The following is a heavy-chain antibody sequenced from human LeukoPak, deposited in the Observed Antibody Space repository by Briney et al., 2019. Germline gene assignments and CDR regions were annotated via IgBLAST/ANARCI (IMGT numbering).Heavy chain of an antibody. CDR3: ARNIPVTRWGY. CDR1: GFTFSSYS. J-gene: IGHJ4*02. CDR2: ISSGSSNK. D-gene: IGHD2-21*01. V-gene: IGHV3-48*01. Sequence: GGSLRLSCAASGFTFSSYSMNWVRQTPEKGLEWVSYISSGSSNKYYADSVKGRFTISRDNAKNSLFLQMNSLRVEDTAVYYCARNIPVTRWGYWGQGTLVTVSS.